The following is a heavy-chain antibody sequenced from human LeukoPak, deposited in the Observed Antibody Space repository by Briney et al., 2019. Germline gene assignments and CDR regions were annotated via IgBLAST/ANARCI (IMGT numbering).Heavy chain of an antibody. CDR3: ARQGAVAGMSFDY. CDR1: GFTFSSYG. Sequence: TGRSLRLSCAASGFTFSSYGMQWVRQAPGKGLEWVSSISSSSSYIYYADSVKGRFTISRDNAKNSLYLQMNSLRAEDTAVYYCARQGAVAGMSFDYWGQGTLVTVSS. J-gene: IGHJ4*02. CDR2: ISSSSSYI. D-gene: IGHD6-19*01. V-gene: IGHV3-21*01.